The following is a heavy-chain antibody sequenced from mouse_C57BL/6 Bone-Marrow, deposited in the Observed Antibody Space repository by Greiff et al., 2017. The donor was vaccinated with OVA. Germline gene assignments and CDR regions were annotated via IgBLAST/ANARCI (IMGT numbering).Heavy chain of an antibody. V-gene: IGHV1-64*01. J-gene: IGHJ1*03. Sequence: PGQGLEWIGMIHPNSGSTNYNEKFKSKATLTVDKSSSTAYMQLSSLTSEDSAVYYCASEGFDYLSSFDVWGTGTTDTVSS. D-gene: IGHD5-5*01. CDR2: IHPNSGST. CDR3: ASEGFDYLSSFDV.